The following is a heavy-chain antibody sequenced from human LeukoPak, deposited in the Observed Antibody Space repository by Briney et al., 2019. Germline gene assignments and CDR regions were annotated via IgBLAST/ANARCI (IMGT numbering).Heavy chain of an antibody. CDR3: ARNVLRYFDWFDY. Sequence: LETLSLTCTVSGGSISSYYWSWIRRPPGKGLEWIGYIYYSGSTNYNPSLKSRVTISVDTSKNQFSLKLSSVTAADTAVYYCARNVLRYFDWFDYWGQGTLVTVSS. V-gene: IGHV4-59*08. CDR2: IYYSGST. J-gene: IGHJ4*02. D-gene: IGHD3-9*01. CDR1: GGSISSYY.